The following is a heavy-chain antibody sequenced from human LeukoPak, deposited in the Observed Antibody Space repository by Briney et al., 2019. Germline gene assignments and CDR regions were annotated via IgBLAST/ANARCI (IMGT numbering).Heavy chain of an antibody. J-gene: IGHJ4*02. V-gene: IGHV4-59*02. Sequence: PSETLSLTCVVSGGSVSGYYWGWIRQPPGRGLEWIGYVYYSGSTNYNPSFKSRITVSVVTSRNQFPLQLSSVTAADTAVYYCARIHRYCSGGACYVLDNWGQGTLVAVSS. CDR2: VYYSGST. CDR3: ARIHRYCSGGACYVLDN. CDR1: GGSVSGYY. D-gene: IGHD2-15*01.